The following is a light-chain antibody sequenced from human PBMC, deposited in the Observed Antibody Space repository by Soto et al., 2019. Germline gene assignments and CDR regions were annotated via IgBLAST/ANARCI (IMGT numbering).Light chain of an antibody. V-gene: IGKV1-39*01. CDR2: DAS. Sequence: QLTQSPSSLSASVGDKVTITCRASQSIRSYLNWVQQKPGKAPRLLIYDASSLQTGVPSRFSGSGSGTDFSLPISSMQTEDFATYYCQQSYSTPPWTFGQGTKVDIK. CDR1: QSIRSY. CDR3: QQSYSTPPWT. J-gene: IGKJ1*01.